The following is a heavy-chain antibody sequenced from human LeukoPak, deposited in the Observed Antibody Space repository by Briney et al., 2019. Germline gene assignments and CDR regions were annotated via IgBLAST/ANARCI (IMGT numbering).Heavy chain of an antibody. CDR3: ARGPKDIVVVPAAIVPFDI. CDR2: IYYSGST. J-gene: IGHJ3*02. CDR1: GGSISSSSYY. D-gene: IGHD2-2*01. V-gene: IGHV4-39*01. Sequence: SETLSLTCTVSGGSISSSSYYWGWIRQPPGKGLEWIGSIYYSGSTYYNPSLKSRVTISVDTSKNQFSLKLSSVTAADTAVYYCARGPKDIVVVPAAIVPFDIWGQGTMVTVSS.